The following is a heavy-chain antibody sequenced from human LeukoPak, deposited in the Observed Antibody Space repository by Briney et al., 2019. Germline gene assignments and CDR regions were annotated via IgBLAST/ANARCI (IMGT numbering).Heavy chain of an antibody. J-gene: IGHJ4*02. CDR1: GYSISSGFY. CDR2: IYHSGNT. Sequence: KPSETLSLTCTVSGYSISSGFYWGWIRQPPGKGLEWIGCIYHSGNTYYNPSLKSRVTTSVDTSKNQFSLSLNSVTAADTAVYYCARRRDGYNFGSFYFDYWGQGILVTVSS. CDR3: ARRRDGYNFGSFYFDY. D-gene: IGHD5-24*01. V-gene: IGHV4-38-2*02.